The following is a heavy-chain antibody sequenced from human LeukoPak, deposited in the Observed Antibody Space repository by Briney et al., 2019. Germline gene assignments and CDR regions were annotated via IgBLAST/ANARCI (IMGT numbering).Heavy chain of an antibody. CDR2: ISSSSSYI. Sequence: PGGSLRLSCAASGFTVSNNYMSWVRQAPGKGLEWVSSISSSSSYIYYADSVKGRFTISRDNAKNSLYLQMNSLRAEDTAVYYCARGSGSYYDAFDIWGQGTMVTVSS. J-gene: IGHJ3*02. D-gene: IGHD1-26*01. V-gene: IGHV3-21*01. CDR1: GFTVSNNY. CDR3: ARGSGSYYDAFDI.